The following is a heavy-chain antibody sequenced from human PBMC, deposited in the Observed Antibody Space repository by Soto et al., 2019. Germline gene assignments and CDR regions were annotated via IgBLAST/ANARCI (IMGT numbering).Heavy chain of an antibody. CDR1: GYTFTSYY. CDR2: INPSGGST. V-gene: IGHV1-46*03. CDR3: ARERSFGVVISLPDAFDI. Sequence: ASVKVSCKASGYTFTSYYMHWVRQAPGQGLEWMGIINPSGGSTSYAQKFQGRVTMTRDTSTSTVYMELSSLRSEDTAVYHCARERSFGVVISLPDAFDIWGQGTMVTVSS. D-gene: IGHD3-3*01. J-gene: IGHJ3*02.